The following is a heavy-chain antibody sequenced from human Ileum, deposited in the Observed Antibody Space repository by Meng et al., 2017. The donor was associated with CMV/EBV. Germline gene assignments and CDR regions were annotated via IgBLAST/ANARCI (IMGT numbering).Heavy chain of an antibody. CDR1: GFTFSAYD. D-gene: IGHD6-19*01. Sequence: GESLKISCATSGFTFSAYDFHWVRQAPGKGLEWVSAIGTGGDTYYLGSVKGRFTISREDAKNSLYLQMNSLSAGDTAVYYCAREPMYTSAWFDALDIWGQGTMVTVSS. J-gene: IGHJ3*02. CDR2: IGTGGDT. CDR3: AREPMYTSAWFDALDI. V-gene: IGHV3-13*01.